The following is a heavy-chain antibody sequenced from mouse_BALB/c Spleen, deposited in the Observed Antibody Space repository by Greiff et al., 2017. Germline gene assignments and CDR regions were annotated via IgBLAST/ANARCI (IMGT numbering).Heavy chain of an antibody. CDR2: ISSGSSTI. J-gene: IGHJ3*01. V-gene: IGHV5-17*02. CDR1: GFTFSSFG. CDR3: ASIYYDSPFAY. D-gene: IGHD2-4*01. Sequence: EVQVVESGGGLVQPGGSRKLSCAASGFTFSSFGMHWVRQAPEKGLEWVAYISSGSSTIYYADTVKGRFTISRDNPKNTLFLQMTSLRSEDTAMYYCASIYYDSPFAYWGQGTLVTVSA.